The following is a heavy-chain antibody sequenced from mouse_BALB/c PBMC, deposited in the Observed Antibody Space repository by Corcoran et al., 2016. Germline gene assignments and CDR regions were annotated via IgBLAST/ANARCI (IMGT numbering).Heavy chain of an antibody. J-gene: IGHJ2*01. Sequence: QVTLKESGPGILQPSQTLSLTCSFSGFSLSTSGMGVSWIRQPSGKGLEWLAHIYWDDDKHYNPSLKSRLTITKDTSSNQVFLKITSVDTADTATYYCARSYYDYDYWGQGTTLTVSS. CDR1: GFSLSTSGMG. D-gene: IGHD2-4*01. CDR2: IYWDDDK. CDR3: ARSYYDYDY. V-gene: IGHV8-12*01.